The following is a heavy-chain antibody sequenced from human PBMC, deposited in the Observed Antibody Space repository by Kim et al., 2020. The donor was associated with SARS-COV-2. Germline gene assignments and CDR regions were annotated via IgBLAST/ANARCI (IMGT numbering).Heavy chain of an antibody. Sequence: KHYVDSVKGRFTISRDNARKSLYLQMTSLRAEDTAIYYCARDFYSSSYFDLWGQGTLVTVAS. J-gene: IGHJ4*02. V-gene: IGHV3-7*03. CDR2: K. CDR3: ARDFYSSSYFDL. D-gene: IGHD3-22*01.